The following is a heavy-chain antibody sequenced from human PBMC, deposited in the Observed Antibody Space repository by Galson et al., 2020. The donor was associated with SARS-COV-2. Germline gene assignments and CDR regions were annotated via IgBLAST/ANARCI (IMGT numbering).Heavy chain of an antibody. CDR3: ARRCGGNCHDY. CDR1: GYTFTNHA. CDR2: GSVYNDFT. J-gene: IGHJ4*02. D-gene: IGHD2-15*01. Sequence: ASVKVSCKASGYTFTNHAISWMRQAPGQGLEWMGWGSVYNDFTKYAQKFQGRVSMAADTSTNTAYMELRSLTSGDTAVYYCARRCGGNCHDYWGQGTLVTVSS. V-gene: IGHV1-18*04.